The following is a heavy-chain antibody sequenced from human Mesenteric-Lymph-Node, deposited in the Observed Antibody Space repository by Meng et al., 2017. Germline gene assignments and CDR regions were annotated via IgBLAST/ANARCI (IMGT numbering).Heavy chain of an antibody. CDR2: INPNSGAT. Sequence: QMQLVQSGAEVKKPGASVKVSCKASGYTFTGYSLDWVRQAPGRGLEWMGRINPNSGATIYAQKFQGRVTVTRDTSINTVYMQLNRLRFDDTAVYYCARRIAAFDYWGQGTLVTVSS. D-gene: IGHD6-25*01. J-gene: IGHJ4*02. V-gene: IGHV1-2*06. CDR1: GYTFTGYS. CDR3: ARRIAAFDY.